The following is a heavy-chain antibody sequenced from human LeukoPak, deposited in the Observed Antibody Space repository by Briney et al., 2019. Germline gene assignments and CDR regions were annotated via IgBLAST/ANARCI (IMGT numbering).Heavy chain of an antibody. V-gene: IGHV3-48*01. D-gene: IGHD3-22*01. CDR1: GFTFSSYS. CDR3: ARDGRPYYDSSWPKSFNDAFDI. CDR2: ISSSSSTI. Sequence: PGGSLRLSCAASGFTFSSYSMNWVRQAPGKGLEWVSYISSSSSTIYYADSVKGRFTISRDNAKNSLYLQMNSLRAEDTAVYYCARDGRPYYDSSWPKSFNDAFDIWGQGTMVTVSS. J-gene: IGHJ3*02.